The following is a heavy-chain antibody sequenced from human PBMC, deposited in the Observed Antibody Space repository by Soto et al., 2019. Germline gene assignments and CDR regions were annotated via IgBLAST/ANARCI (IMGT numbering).Heavy chain of an antibody. CDR3: ARGSSSWYGTYYYYGMDD. D-gene: IGHD6-13*01. J-gene: IGHJ6*02. V-gene: IGHV1-69*01. Sequence: QVQLVQSGAEVKKPGSSVKVSCKASGGTLSSYAISWVRQAPGQGLEWMGGIIPIFGTANYAQKFQGRVTITADESTSTAYMELSSLRSEDTAVYYCARGSSSWYGTYYYYGMDDWGQGTTVTVSS. CDR1: GGTLSSYA. CDR2: IIPIFGTA.